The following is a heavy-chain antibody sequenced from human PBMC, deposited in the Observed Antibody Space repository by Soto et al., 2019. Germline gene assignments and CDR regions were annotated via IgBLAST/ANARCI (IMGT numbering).Heavy chain of an antibody. J-gene: IGHJ3*02. CDR2: IYHSGST. D-gene: IGHD2-2*01. Sequence: SETLSLTCAVSGYSISSGYYWGWIRQPPGKGLEWIGSIYHSGSTYYNPSLKSRVTISVDTSKNQFSLKLSSVTAADTAVYYCARDKVVVPAARPGAFDIWGQGTMVTVSS. V-gene: IGHV4-38-2*02. CDR3: ARDKVVVPAARPGAFDI. CDR1: GYSISSGYY.